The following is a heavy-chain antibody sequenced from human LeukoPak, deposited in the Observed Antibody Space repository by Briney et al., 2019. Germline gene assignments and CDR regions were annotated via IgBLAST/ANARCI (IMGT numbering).Heavy chain of an antibody. CDR1: GFTFSSYA. J-gene: IGHJ4*02. V-gene: IGHV3-30*01. CDR2: ISYDGSNK. CDR3: ARESDSSSSL. Sequence: GGSLRLSCAASGFTFSSYAMHWVRQAPGKGLEWVAVISYDGSNKYYADSVKGRFTISRDNSKDTLYLQMNSLRAEDTAVYYCARESDSSSSLWGQGTLVTVSS. D-gene: IGHD6-6*01.